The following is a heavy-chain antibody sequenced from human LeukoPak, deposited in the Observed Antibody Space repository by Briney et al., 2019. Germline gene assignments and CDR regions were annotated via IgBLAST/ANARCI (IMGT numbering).Heavy chain of an antibody. CDR2: IKQDGSQR. J-gene: IGHJ4*02. Sequence: PGGSLRLSCAASGFTVSSSYMSWVRQAPGKGPEWVANIKQDGSQRYYVDSVRGRFTISRDNAKNSLFLQMNGLRAEDTAVYYCARRGGSSSRRSPIDYWGQGTLVTVSS. CDR3: ARRGGSSSRRSPIDY. V-gene: IGHV3-7*01. D-gene: IGHD6-6*01. CDR1: GFTVSSSY.